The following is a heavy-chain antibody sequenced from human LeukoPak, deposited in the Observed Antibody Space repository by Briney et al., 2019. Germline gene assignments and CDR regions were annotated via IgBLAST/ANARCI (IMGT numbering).Heavy chain of an antibody. CDR3: AVNYYYYYGMDV. CDR1: GGSLSGYY. Sequence: SETLSLTCAVYGGSLSGYYWSWIRQPPGKGLEWIGQINHSGSSNYNPSLKSRVAISVHTSKNQFSLKLNSVTAADPAVYYCAVNYYYYYGMDVWGQGTTVTVSS. J-gene: IGHJ6*02. V-gene: IGHV4-34*01. CDR2: INHSGSS.